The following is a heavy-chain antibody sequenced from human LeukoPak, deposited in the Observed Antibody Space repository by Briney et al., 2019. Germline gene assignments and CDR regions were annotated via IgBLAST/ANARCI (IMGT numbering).Heavy chain of an antibody. J-gene: IGHJ4*02. V-gene: IGHV4-61*02. CDR1: GGSISSSSYY. Sequence: SETLSLTCTVSGGSISSSSYYWSWIRQPAGKGLEWIGRIYTSGSTNYNPSLKSRVTMSVDTSKDQFSLKLSSVTAADTAVYYCARDPRYSSGWYYFDYWGQGTLVTVSS. CDR2: IYTSGST. CDR3: ARDPRYSSGWYYFDY. D-gene: IGHD6-19*01.